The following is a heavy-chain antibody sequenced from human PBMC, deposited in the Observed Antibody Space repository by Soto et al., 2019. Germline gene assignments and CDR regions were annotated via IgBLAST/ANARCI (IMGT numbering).Heavy chain of an antibody. CDR1: GGSISSGDYY. CDR3: ARVDNWSDLPYYYYGMDV. D-gene: IGHD1-1*01. CDR2: IYYSGST. Sequence: QVQLQESGPGLVKPSQTLSLTCTVSGGSISSGDYYWSWIRQPPGKGLEWIGYIYYSGSTYYNPSLTSRVTISVDTSKNQFSLTLSSVTAADTAVYYCARVDNWSDLPYYYYGMDVWGQGTTVTVSS. J-gene: IGHJ6*02. V-gene: IGHV4-30-4*01.